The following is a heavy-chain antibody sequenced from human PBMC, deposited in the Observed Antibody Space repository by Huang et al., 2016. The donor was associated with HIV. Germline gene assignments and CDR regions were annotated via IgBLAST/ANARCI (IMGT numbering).Heavy chain of an antibody. J-gene: IGHJ4*02. CDR2: IIPIFGSA. CDR1: GGTFSTYA. Sequence: QVQLVQSGAEVKKPGSSVKVSCKASGGTFSTYAISWVRQATGQGLEWRGGIIPIFGSANYGKKFQGRVTMTADESTSTAYMELSSLDSEDTALYYCTRAANYGRLGGVAFYWGQGTLLTVSS. V-gene: IGHV1-69*13. D-gene: IGHD3-16*01. CDR3: TRAANYGRLGGVAFY.